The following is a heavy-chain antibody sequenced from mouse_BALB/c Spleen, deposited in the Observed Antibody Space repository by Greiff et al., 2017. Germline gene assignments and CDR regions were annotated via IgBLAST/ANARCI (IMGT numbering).Heavy chain of an antibody. CDR3: ARDYYGSSPFAY. V-gene: IGHV2-9*02. Sequence: QGQLQQSGPGLVAPSQSLSITCTVSGFSLTSYGVHWVRQPPGKGLEWLGVIWAGGSTNFNSALMSRLSISKDNSKSQVFLKMNSLQTDDTAMYYCARDYYGSSPFAYWGQGTLVTVSA. D-gene: IGHD1-1*01. CDR2: IWAGGST. J-gene: IGHJ3*01. CDR1: GFSLTSYG.